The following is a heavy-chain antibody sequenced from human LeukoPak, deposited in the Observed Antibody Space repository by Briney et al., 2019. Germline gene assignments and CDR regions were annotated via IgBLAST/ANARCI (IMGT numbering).Heavy chain of an antibody. Sequence: ASVKVSCKASGGTFSSYAISWVRQAPGQGLEWMGRIIPILGIANYAQKFQGRVTITADKSTSTAYMELSSLRSEDTAVYYCAREMGGDYELYNWFDPWGQGTLVTVSS. CDR1: GGTFSSYA. J-gene: IGHJ5*02. CDR3: AREMGGDYELYNWFDP. D-gene: IGHD3-16*01. CDR2: IIPILGIA. V-gene: IGHV1-69*04.